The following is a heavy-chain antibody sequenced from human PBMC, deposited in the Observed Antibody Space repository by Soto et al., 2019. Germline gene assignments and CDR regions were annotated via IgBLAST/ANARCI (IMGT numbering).Heavy chain of an antibody. J-gene: IGHJ6*02. CDR3: ARDLGSDEGRYSSSWYGGYYGMDV. D-gene: IGHD6-13*01. CDR2: TYYRSKWYN. Sequence: SQTLSLTCAISGDSVSSNSAAWNWIRQSPSRGLEWLGRTYYRSKWYNDYAVSVKSRITINPDTSKNQFSLQLNSVTPEDTAVYYCARDLGSDEGRYSSSWYGGYYGMDVWGQGTTATVS. CDR1: GDSVSSNSAA. V-gene: IGHV6-1*01.